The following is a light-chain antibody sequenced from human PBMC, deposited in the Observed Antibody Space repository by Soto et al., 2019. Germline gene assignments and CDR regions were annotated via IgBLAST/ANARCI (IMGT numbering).Light chain of an antibody. J-gene: IGLJ1*01. CDR1: SSDVGCYNY. CDR2: DVS. V-gene: IGLV2-14*01. Sequence: QSVLTQPASVSGSPGQSITISCTGTSSDVGCYNYVSWYQQHPGKAPTLMIYDVSNRPSGVSNRFSGSKSGNTASLTISGLQAEDEADYYCSSYTSSSTRVFGTGTKLTVL. CDR3: SSYTSSSTRV.